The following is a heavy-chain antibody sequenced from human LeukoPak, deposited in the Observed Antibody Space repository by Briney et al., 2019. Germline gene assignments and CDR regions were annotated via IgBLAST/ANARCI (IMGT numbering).Heavy chain of an antibody. D-gene: IGHD2-15*01. CDR2: ISGSGGST. CDR3: AKTGSVRGGY. J-gene: IGHJ4*02. CDR1: GFIFSSYG. V-gene: IGHV3-23*01. Sequence: GGSLRLSCAASGFIFSSYGMSWVRQAPGKGLEWVSSISGSGGSTYSADSVKGRFTISRDNSKNTLYLQMNSLRAEDTAVYYCAKTGSVRGGYWGQGTLVSVSS.